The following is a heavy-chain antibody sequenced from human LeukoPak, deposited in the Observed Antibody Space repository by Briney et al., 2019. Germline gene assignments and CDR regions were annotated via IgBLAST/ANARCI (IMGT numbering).Heavy chain of an antibody. CDR3: ARHEGGGFYSRSFDV. CDR2: IDYTGST. V-gene: IGHV4-59*08. Sequence: SETLSLTCTVSGGPINNYYWSWIRQPPGKGLDWIAYIDYTGSTDHNPSLKSRVTISVDTSKNQFSLKLSSVTAADTAVYYCARHEGGGFYSRSFDVWGQGTLVTVSS. D-gene: IGHD2-15*01. J-gene: IGHJ3*01. CDR1: GGPINNYY.